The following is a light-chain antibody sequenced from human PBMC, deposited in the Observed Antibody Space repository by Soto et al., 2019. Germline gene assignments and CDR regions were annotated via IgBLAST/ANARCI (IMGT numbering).Light chain of an antibody. Sequence: EIVMTQSPATLSVSPGETATLSCRASQSVSSNLAWYQHKRGQAPRLLIYGASTRATSIPARFIGSGSGTDFTLTINSLQLEDFAVYYCQQYNKWVTFGPGTKVDLK. V-gene: IGKV3-15*01. CDR2: GAS. J-gene: IGKJ3*01. CDR3: QQYNKWVT. CDR1: QSVSSN.